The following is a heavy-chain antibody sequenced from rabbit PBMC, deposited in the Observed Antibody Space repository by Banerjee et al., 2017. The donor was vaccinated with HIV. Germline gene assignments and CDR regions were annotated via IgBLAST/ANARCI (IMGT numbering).Heavy chain of an antibody. V-gene: IGHV1S45*01. J-gene: IGHJ4*01. CDR2: INSNTGNT. CDR1: GFDFNNNA. CDR3: ARDLAGVIGWNFNL. D-gene: IGHD4-1*01. Sequence: QEQLEESGGDLVQPEGSLTLTCKASGFDFNNNAMCWVRQAPGKGLEWIACINSNTGNTVYATWAKGPFTISKTSSTTVTLQMTSLTAADTATYFCARDLAGVIGWNFNLWGPGTLVTVS.